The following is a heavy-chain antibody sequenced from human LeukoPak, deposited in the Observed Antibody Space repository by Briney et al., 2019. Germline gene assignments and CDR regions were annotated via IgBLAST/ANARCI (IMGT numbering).Heavy chain of an antibody. CDR2: ISSSSSYI. D-gene: IGHD6-19*01. V-gene: IGHV3-21*01. J-gene: IGHJ4*02. CDR1: GITFSSYM. Sequence: GGSLRLSCAASGITFSSYMLTWVRQAPGKGLEWVSSISSSSSYIYYADSVKGRFTISRDNAKNSLYLQMNSLTAEDTAVYYCARGPYSGIAVAGTGYFDYWGQGTLVTVSS. CDR3: ARGPYSGIAVAGTGYFDY.